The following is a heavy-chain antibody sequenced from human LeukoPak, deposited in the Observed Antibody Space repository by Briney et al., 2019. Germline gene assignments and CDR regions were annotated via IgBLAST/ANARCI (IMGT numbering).Heavy chain of an antibody. V-gene: IGHV3-21*01. CDR3: VRDFDTISTGFLVY. J-gene: IGHJ4*02. CDR1: GFTFRNYC. Sequence: GGSLRLSCAASGFTFRNYCMNWVRQAPGKGLEWVSSINSRTGDIYYADSVMGRFPISRDNAKNSLYLEMDSLRAEDTAVYYCVRDFDTISTGFLVYWGQGTLVTVST. D-gene: IGHD3-9*01. CDR2: INSRTGDI.